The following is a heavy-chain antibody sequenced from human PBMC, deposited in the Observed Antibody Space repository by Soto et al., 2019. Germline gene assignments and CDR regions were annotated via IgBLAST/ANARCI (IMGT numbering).Heavy chain of an antibody. D-gene: IGHD5-12*01. V-gene: IGHV4-59*01. CDR2: NYYSGST. CDR1: GDSISSYY. Sequence: QVQLQESGPRLVKPSETLSLTCTVSGDSISSYYWSWIRQPPGKGLEWIGYNYYSGSTNYNPSPKSRLTISVNTTKNQFSLKLTSVTAADTTVYYCARGVATIGPWGQGPLVTVSS. CDR3: ARGVATIGP. J-gene: IGHJ5*02.